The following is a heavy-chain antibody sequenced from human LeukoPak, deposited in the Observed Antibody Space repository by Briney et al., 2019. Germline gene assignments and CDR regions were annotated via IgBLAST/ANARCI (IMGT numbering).Heavy chain of an antibody. D-gene: IGHD1-26*01. V-gene: IGHV4-59*01. CDR3: ARDLWGAGGY. Sequence: SVTLSLTCTVSGGSISSYYWSWIRQPPGKGLEWIGYIYYSGSTNYNPSLKSRVTISVDTSKNQFSLKLSSVTAADTAVYYCARDLWGAGGYWGQGTLVTVSS. CDR2: IYYSGST. J-gene: IGHJ4*02. CDR1: GGSISSYY.